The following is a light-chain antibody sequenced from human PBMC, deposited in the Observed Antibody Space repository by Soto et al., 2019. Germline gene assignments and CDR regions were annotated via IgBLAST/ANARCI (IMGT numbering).Light chain of an antibody. CDR2: YDD. Sequence: QSVLTQPPSVPEAPRQRVTISCSGSSSNIGNNAVNWYQQLPGKAPKLLIYYDDLLPSGVSDRFSGSKSGTSASLAISGLHSEDEADYYCAAWDDSLNGPLFGGGTKLTVL. CDR1: SSNIGNNA. CDR3: AAWDDSLNGPL. J-gene: IGLJ2*01. V-gene: IGLV1-36*01.